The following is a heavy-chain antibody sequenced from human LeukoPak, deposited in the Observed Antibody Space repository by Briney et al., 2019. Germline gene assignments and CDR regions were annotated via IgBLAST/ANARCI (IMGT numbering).Heavy chain of an antibody. CDR1: GFTFSSYA. Sequence: GASLRLSCAASGFTFSSYAMSWVRQAPGKGLEWVSAISGSGGSTYYADSVKGRFTISRDSSKNTLYLQMNSLRAEDTAVYYCAKRESSVDAFDIWGQGTMVTVSS. V-gene: IGHV3-23*01. D-gene: IGHD6-19*01. CDR3: AKRESSVDAFDI. J-gene: IGHJ3*02. CDR2: ISGSGGST.